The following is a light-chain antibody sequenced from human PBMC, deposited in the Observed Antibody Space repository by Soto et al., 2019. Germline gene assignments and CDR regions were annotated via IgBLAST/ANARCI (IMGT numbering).Light chain of an antibody. CDR2: AAS. V-gene: IGKV1-5*01. Sequence: IQMTQSPSTLSASVGDRSTTTGRASPSTCWASQSIGNWLAWYQQKPGKAPNLLIYAASSLESGVPSRFSGSGSGTEFTLSISSLQPDDSASYYCQQYNSYSKTFGQGTKVDIK. J-gene: IGKJ1*01. CDR3: QQYNSYSKT. CDR1: QSIGNW.